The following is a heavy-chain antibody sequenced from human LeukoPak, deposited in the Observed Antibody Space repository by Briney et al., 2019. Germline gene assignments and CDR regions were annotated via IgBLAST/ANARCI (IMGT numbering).Heavy chain of an antibody. J-gene: IGHJ3*02. CDR2: IIPIFGTA. CDR3: ARVAATFEAFDI. CDR1: GGTFSSYA. V-gene: IGHV1-69*13. Sequence: SVKVSCKASGGTFSSYAISWVRQAPGQGLEWMGGIIPIFGTASYAQKFQGRVTITADESTSTAYMELSSLRSEDTAVYYCARVAATFEAFDIWGQGTMVTVSS. D-gene: IGHD2-15*01.